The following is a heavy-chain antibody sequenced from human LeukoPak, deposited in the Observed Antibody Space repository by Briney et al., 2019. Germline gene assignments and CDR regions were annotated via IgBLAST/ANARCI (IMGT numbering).Heavy chain of an antibody. D-gene: IGHD5-24*01. V-gene: IGHV3-7*01. Sequence: GGSLRLSCAGSGFTFSRYWMSWVRQAPGKGLEWVANINQDGSEKYHVDSVRGRFTISRDNAKNSLYLQMNSLRAEDTAVYYCARDSGRDGYNYDDAFDIWGQGTMVTVSS. J-gene: IGHJ3*02. CDR1: GFTFSRYW. CDR3: ARDSGRDGYNYDDAFDI. CDR2: INQDGSEK.